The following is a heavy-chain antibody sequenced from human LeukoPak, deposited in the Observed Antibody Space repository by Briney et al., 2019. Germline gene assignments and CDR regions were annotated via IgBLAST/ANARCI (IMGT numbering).Heavy chain of an antibody. CDR1: GGSISSSSYY. CDR3: ARQPYGSGNFYYYYYMDV. J-gene: IGHJ6*03. V-gene: IGHV4-39*01. CDR2: IYYSGST. Sequence: NSSETLSLTCTVSGGSISSSSYYWGWIRQPPGKGLEWIGSIYYSGSTYYNPSLKSRVTISVDTSKNQFSLKLSSVTAADTAVYYCARQPYGSGNFYYYYYMDVWGKGTTVTVSS. D-gene: IGHD3-10*01.